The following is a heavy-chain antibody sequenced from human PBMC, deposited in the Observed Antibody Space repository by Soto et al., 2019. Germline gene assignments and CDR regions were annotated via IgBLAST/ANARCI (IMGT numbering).Heavy chain of an antibody. CDR2: IYPGDSDT. D-gene: IGHD3-22*01. CDR3: ARRYDSGGYYNPPDY. V-gene: IGHV5-51*03. J-gene: IGHJ4*02. CDR1: GYSFTSYW. Sequence: EVQLVQSGAEVKKPGESLKISCKGSGYSFTSYWIGWVRQMPGKGLEWMGIIYPGDSDTRYSPSFQGQVTISADKSISTAYLQWSSLKASDTAMYDCARRYDSGGYYNPPDYWGQGTLVTVSS.